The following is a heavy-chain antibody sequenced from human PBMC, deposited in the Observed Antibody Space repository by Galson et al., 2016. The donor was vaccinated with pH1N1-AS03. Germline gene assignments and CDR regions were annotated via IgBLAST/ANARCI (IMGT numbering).Heavy chain of an antibody. CDR1: GGSLTNYN. CDR2: VNESGDT. D-gene: IGHD3-3*01. CDR3: ARHATTRSEVFGVPFYHYYYTDV. J-gene: IGHJ6*03. Sequence: ETLSLTCAVYGGSLTNYNWCWIRQPPGKGLEWIGEVNESGDTNYNPSLKSRVAISVDTSKNQFSLRLSSVTAADTAVYYCARHATTRSEVFGVPFYHYYYTDVWGKGTTVTVSS. V-gene: IGHV4-34*01.